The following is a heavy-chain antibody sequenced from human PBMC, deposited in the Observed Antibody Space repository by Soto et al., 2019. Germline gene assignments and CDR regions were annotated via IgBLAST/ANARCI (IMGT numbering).Heavy chain of an antibody. Sequence: QVQLAESGGGLVKSGGSLTLSCSTSGFFFTDYFMSWIRQAPGKGLEWVSYISPSGDVTHYADSIKGRFTISRDNTKNSLVLQMSSLRDDDTAVYYCARQLERRVGAASHWGQGTRVSVSS. J-gene: IGHJ4*02. CDR1: GFFFTDYF. D-gene: IGHD1-26*01. CDR3: ARQLERRVGAASH. CDR2: ISPSGDVT. V-gene: IGHV3-11*01.